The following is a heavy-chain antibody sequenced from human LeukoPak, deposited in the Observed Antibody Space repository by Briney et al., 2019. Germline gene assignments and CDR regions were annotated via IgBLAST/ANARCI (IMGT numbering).Heavy chain of an antibody. CDR1: GFTFSTYV. V-gene: IGHV3-30*02. J-gene: IGHJ6*03. CDR3: AKIGPTNYYYYMDV. D-gene: IGHD3-10*01. Sequence: PGGSLRLSSAASGFTFSTYVMHWVRQAPGKGLEWVAFIRYDGSDKYYADSVKGRFTISRDNSKNTLYLQMNSLRAEDSAVYYCAKIGPTNYYYYMDVWGKGTTVIVSS. CDR2: IRYDGSDK.